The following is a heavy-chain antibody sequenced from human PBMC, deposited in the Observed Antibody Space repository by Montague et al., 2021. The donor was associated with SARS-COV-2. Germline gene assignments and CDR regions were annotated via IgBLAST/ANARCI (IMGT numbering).Heavy chain of an antibody. Sequence: SETLSLTCAVYGVSFSGYYWRWIRQPPGKGLEWIGEVNLSGSTNYNPSLKSRVTISVDTSKNQFSLKLNSVTAADTAVYYCSRVKSLSSWVSQPAPVWGTRTPVTVSS. CDR1: GVSFSGYY. D-gene: IGHD6-6*01. CDR2: VNLSGST. J-gene: IGHJ6*04. V-gene: IGHV4-34*01. CDR3: SRVKSLSSWVSQPAPV.